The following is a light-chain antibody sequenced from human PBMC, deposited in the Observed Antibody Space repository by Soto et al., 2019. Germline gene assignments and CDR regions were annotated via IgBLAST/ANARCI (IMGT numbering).Light chain of an antibody. J-gene: IGLJ3*02. V-gene: IGLV2-14*01. Sequence: QSVLTQPASVSGSLGQSITISCTGTSSDIGGYKYVSWCQQHPGKAPKLIIFEVSNRPSGVSDRFSGSNSGNTASLTISGLQAEDEADYYCTSYSRYRVLVFGGGTK. CDR1: SSDIGGYKY. CDR2: EVS. CDR3: TSYSRYRVLV.